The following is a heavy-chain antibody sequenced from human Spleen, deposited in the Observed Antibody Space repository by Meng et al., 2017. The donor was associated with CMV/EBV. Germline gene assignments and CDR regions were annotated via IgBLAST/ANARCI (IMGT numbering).Heavy chain of an antibody. CDR3: AGQHYRNNSYGFDY. CDR1: GGSIGTYY. J-gene: IGHJ4*02. D-gene: IGHD1/OR15-1a*01. CDR2: IYYSGSS. V-gene: IGHV4-59*12. Sequence: GSLRLSCTASGGSIGTYYWSWIRQPPGKGLECIGYIYYSGSSNYNPSLKSRVTISVATSKNQFSLKLSSVTAADTAVYYCAGQHYRNNSYGFDYWGQGTLVTVSS.